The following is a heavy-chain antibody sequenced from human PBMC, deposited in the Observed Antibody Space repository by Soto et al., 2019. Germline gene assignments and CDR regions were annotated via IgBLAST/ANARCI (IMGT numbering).Heavy chain of an antibody. CDR3: ARRGQFLYNYYYYYGLDV. J-gene: IGHJ6*02. Sequence: SETLSLTCTVSGGSISPYYWSWIRQPPGKGLEWIGYIFHNGSTNYNPSLKSRVTVSVDTSKNQFSLRLSSVTAVDTAVYFCARRGQFLYNYYYYYGLDVWGQGTTVTVSS. CDR1: GGSISPYY. V-gene: IGHV4-59*01. CDR2: IFHNGST. D-gene: IGHD2-2*02.